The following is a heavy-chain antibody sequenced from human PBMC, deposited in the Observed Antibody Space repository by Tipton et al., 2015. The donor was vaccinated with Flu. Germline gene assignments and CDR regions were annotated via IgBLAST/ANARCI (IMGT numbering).Heavy chain of an antibody. CDR3: ARDPPTRNWFDP. CDR1: GGSISRSSYY. J-gene: IGHJ5*02. V-gene: IGHV4-39*07. Sequence: LRLSCTVSGGSISRSSYYWGWVRQPPGKGLEWIGSIHYSGSTDYNPSLKSRVTISVDTSKNQLSLKLNSVTAADTAVYYCARDPPTRNWFDPWGQGTLVTVSS. CDR2: IHYSGST. D-gene: IGHD5-12*01.